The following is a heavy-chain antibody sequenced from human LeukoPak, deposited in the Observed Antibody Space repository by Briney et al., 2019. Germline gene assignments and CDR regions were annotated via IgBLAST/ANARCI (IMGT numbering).Heavy chain of an antibody. CDR2: LISDGRST. CDR1: GFTFSDYW. CDR3: ARGASTYSDY. Sequence: GGSLRLSCAASGFTFSDYWMHWVRQAPGKGLVWVSRLISDGRSTSYADSVKGRFTMSRDNAKNTLFLQMNSLRDEDTAVYYCARGASTYSDYWGQGTPVTVSS. V-gene: IGHV3-74*01. J-gene: IGHJ4*02.